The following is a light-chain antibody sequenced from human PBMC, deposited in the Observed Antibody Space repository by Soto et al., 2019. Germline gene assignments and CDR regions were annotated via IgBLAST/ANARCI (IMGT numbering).Light chain of an antibody. Sequence: EIVMRQSPAALSVSPGARASLSCRASQSVSSTLAWYQQKPGQAPRLLIYGASPRATGIPARFSGSGSGTEFTLTISSLQAEDFAVYYCQQYNNWPRKTFGQGTKVDIK. J-gene: IGKJ1*01. V-gene: IGKV3-15*01. CDR1: QSVSST. CDR3: QQYNNWPRKT. CDR2: GAS.